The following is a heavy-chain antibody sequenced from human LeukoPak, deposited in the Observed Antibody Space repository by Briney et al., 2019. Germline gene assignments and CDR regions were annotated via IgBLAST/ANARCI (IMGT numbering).Heavy chain of an antibody. CDR1: GGSFSGYY. CDR3: ARGEAPYYYDSSGYYHEDEYYFDY. Sequence: SETLSLTCAVYGGSFSGYYWSWIRQPPGKGLEWIGEINHSGSTNNNPSLKSRVTMSVDTSKNQFSLKLSSVTAADTAVYYCARGEAPYYYDSSGYYHEDEYYFDYWGQGTLVTVSS. J-gene: IGHJ4*02. V-gene: IGHV4-34*01. CDR2: INHSGST. D-gene: IGHD3-22*01.